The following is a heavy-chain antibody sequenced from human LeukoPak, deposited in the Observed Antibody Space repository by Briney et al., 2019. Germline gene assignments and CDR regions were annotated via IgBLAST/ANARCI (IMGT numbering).Heavy chain of an antibody. V-gene: IGHV4-34*01. CDR3: ASRSIAYCSSTSCYKAHYYYYGMDV. Sequence: SETLSLTCAVYGGSFSGYYWSWIRQPPGNGLEWIGEINHSGSTNYNPSLKSRVTISVDTSTNQFSLKLSSVTAADTAVYCCASRSIAYCSSTSCYKAHYYYYGMDVWGQGTTVTVSS. CDR2: INHSGST. CDR1: GGSFSGYY. J-gene: IGHJ6*02. D-gene: IGHD2-2*02.